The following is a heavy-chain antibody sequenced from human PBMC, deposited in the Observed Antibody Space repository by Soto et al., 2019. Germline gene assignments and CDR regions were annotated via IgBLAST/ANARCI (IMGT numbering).Heavy chain of an antibody. CDR2: IYYSGST. V-gene: IGHV4-31*03. J-gene: IGHJ5*02. CDR3: ARGKNWFDP. CDR1: GGSINSGGYH. Sequence: SETLSLTCTVSGGSINSGGYHWSWIRQHPGKGLEWIGYIYYSGSTYYNPSLKSRFTISVDTSKNQFSLKLSSVTAADTAIYYCARGKNWFDPWGQGTLVTVS.